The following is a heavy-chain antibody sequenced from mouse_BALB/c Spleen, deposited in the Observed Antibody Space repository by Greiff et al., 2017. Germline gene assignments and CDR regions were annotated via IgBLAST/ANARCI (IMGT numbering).Heavy chain of an antibody. CDR3: ARSEYYGSSLRGWFAY. D-gene: IGHD1-1*01. CDR2: ISSGGGNT. Sequence: EVKVVESGGGLVKPGGSLKLSCAASGFTFSSYTMSWVRQTPEKRLEWVATISSGGGNTYYPDSVKGRFTISRDNAKNNLYLQMSSLRSEDTALYYCARSEYYGSSLRGWFAYWGQGTLVTVSA. J-gene: IGHJ3*01. CDR1: GFTFSSYT. V-gene: IGHV5-9*03.